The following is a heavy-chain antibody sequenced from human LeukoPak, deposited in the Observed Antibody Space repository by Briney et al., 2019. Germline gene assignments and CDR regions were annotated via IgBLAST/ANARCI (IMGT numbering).Heavy chain of an antibody. CDR1: GFTFSTYA. V-gene: IGHV3-23*01. CDR2: IGGSGSYT. CDR3: ARDWYDS. J-gene: IGHJ5*01. Sequence: HTGGSLRLSCAASGFTFSTYAMICVRQAPGKGLEWVSVIGGSGSYTYYADSVKGRFTISRDNSKDTLYLQMNSLRPEDTAVYYCARDWYDSWGQGTLVTVSS.